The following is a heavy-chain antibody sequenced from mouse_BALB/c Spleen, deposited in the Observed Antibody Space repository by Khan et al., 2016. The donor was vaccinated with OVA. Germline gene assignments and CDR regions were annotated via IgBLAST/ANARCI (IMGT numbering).Heavy chain of an antibody. CDR2: ISYSGST. CDR3: ARKNYYSYAMDY. J-gene: IGHJ4*01. Sequence: EVQLVEPGPGLVKPSQSLSPTCTVIGYSIPSGYAWNWIRQFPGNKLEWMGYISYSGSTSFNPSLRSRISITRDTSKNQFFLQLNSVTTEDTATYNCARKNYYSYAMDYWGQGTSVTVSS. V-gene: IGHV3-2*02. CDR1: GYSIPSGYA. D-gene: IGHD1-1*01.